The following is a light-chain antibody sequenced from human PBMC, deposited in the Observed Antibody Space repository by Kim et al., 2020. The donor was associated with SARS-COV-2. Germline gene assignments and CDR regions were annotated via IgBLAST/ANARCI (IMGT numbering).Light chain of an antibody. Sequence: SSELTQDPAVSVALGQTVRITCPGDSLGTYYASWFQQKPGQAPVLVIYGDNNRPSGIPDRFSGSNSGSTTPLTISGAQAEDEADYYCNSRDSSSNPVFGGGTQLTVL. CDR3: NSRDSSSNPV. CDR2: GDN. J-gene: IGLJ2*01. CDR1: SLGTYY. V-gene: IGLV3-19*01.